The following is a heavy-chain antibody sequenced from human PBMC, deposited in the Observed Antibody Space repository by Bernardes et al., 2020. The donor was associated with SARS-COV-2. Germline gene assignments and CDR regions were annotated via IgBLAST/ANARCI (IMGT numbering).Heavy chain of an antibody. Sequence: GGSLRLSCAASGFTVSSNYMSWVRQAPGKGLEWVSVIYSGGSTYYADSVKGRFTISRDNSKNTLYLQMNSLRAEDTAVYYCARGGGKYCSSTSCSYYYYGMDVWGQGTTVTVSS. D-gene: IGHD2-2*01. CDR2: IYSGGST. V-gene: IGHV3-66*01. CDR1: GFTVSSNY. CDR3: ARGGGKYCSSTSCSYYYYGMDV. J-gene: IGHJ6*02.